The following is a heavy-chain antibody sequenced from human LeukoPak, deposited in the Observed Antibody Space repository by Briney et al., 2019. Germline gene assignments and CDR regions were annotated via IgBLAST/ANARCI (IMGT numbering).Heavy chain of an antibody. Sequence: PGGSLRLSCAASGFTFSSNYMSWVRQAPGKGLEWVSAISGSGGSTYYADSVKGRFTISRDNSKNTLYLQMNSLRAEDTAVYYCAKDGGSYYSGEIDYWGQGTLVTVSS. D-gene: IGHD1-26*01. CDR3: AKDGGSYYSGEIDY. J-gene: IGHJ4*02. CDR1: GFTFSSNY. CDR2: ISGSGGST. V-gene: IGHV3-23*01.